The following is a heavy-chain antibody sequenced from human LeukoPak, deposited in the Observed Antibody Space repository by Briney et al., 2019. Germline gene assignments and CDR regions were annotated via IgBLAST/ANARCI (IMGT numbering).Heavy chain of an antibody. CDR2: INHSGST. CDR1: GGSFSGYY. Sequence: SETLSLTCAVYGGSFSGYYWSWIRQPPGKGLEWIGEINHSGSTNYNPSLKSRVTISVDTSKNQFSLKLSSVTAADTAVYYCAREGIFGVVIILHDAFDIWGQGTMVTVSS. V-gene: IGHV4-34*01. J-gene: IGHJ3*02. CDR3: AREGIFGVVIILHDAFDI. D-gene: IGHD3-3*01.